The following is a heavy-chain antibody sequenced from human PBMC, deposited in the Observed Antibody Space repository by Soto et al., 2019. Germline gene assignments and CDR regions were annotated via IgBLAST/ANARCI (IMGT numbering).Heavy chain of an antibody. CDR2: ISYDGSNK. D-gene: IGHD3-10*01. J-gene: IGHJ4*02. CDR3: AKDLLLWFGELGSDY. V-gene: IGHV3-30*18. Sequence: QVQLVESGGGVVQPGRSLRLSCAASGFTFSSYGMHRVRQAPGKGLEWVAVISYDGSNKYYADSVKGRFTISRDNSKNTLYLQMNSLRAEDTAVYYCAKDLLLWFGELGSDYWGQGTLVTVSS. CDR1: GFTFSSYG.